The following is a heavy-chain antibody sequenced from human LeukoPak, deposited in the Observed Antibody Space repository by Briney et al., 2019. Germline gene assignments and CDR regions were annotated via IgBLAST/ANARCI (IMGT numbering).Heavy chain of an antibody. CDR1: GASMSDYY. CDR3: VRRVRYFGQNDY. J-gene: IGHJ4*02. Sequence: SETLSLTCTVSGASMSDYYWSWIRQPPGKGLEWIGYIYYTGSTNYNPSLKGRVTMSVDTSKNQIPLKLSSVTAADSAVYYCVRRVRYFGQNDYWGQGTLVTVSS. V-gene: IGHV4-59*08. D-gene: IGHD3-9*01. CDR2: IYYTGST.